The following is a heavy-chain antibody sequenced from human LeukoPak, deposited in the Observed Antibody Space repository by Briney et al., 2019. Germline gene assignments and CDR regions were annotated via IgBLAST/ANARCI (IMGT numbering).Heavy chain of an antibody. CDR1: GFTFSSYE. D-gene: IGHD4-11*01. CDR2: ISSSGSTI. CDR3: ARDEHDYRNY. J-gene: IGHJ4*02. V-gene: IGHV3-48*03. Sequence: GGSLRLSCAASGFTFSSYEMNWVRQAPGKGLEWVSYISSSGSTIYYADSVKGRFTISRDNAKNSLYLQMNSLRAEDTAVYYCARDEHDYRNYWGQGTLVTVSS.